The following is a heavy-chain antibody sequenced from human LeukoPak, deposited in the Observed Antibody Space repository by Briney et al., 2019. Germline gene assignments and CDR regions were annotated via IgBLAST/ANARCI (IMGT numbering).Heavy chain of an antibody. J-gene: IGHJ3*02. CDR3: ASLIAAALRGAFDI. CDR2: IYYSGST. CDR1: GGSISSSSNY. Sequence: SETQSLTCTVSGGSISSSSNYWGWIRQPPGKGLEWIGSIYYSGSTYYNPSLKSRVTISVDTSKNQFSLKLSSVTDADTAVYYCASLIAAALRGAFDIWGQGTMVTVSS. D-gene: IGHD6-13*01. V-gene: IGHV4-39*01.